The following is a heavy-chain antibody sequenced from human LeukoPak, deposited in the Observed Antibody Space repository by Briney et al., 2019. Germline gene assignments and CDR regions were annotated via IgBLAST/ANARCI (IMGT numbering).Heavy chain of an antibody. CDR3: ARLSYYDILTGSDKDY. D-gene: IGHD3-9*01. V-gene: IGHV4-59*08. J-gene: IGHJ4*02. CDR2: IYYSGST. CDR1: GSSISSYY. Sequence: SETLSLTCTVSGSSISSYYWSWIRQPPGKGLEWIGYIYYSGSTNYNPSLKSRVTISVDTSKNQFSLKLSSVTAADTAVYYCARLSYYDILTGSDKDYWGQGTLVTVSS.